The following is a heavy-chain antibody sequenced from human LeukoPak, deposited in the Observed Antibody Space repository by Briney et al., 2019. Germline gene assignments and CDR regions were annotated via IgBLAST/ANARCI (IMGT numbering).Heavy chain of an antibody. Sequence: GGSLILSCAVSGFTFSTYAMSWVRQAPGKGLECVSSISGSGGSAYYADSVKGRFTISSDNSKNTLYLQMNSLRAEDTAIYYCARGTPVPSFFDSWGQGTLVVTVSS. CDR1: GFTFSTYA. J-gene: IGHJ4*02. CDR3: ARGTPVPSFFDS. CDR2: ISGSGGSA. V-gene: IGHV3-23*01. D-gene: IGHD4-11*01.